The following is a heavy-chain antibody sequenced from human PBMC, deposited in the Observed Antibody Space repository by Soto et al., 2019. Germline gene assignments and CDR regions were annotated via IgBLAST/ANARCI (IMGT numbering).Heavy chain of an antibody. V-gene: IGHV3-43*01. CDR1: GFTFDDYT. J-gene: IGHJ6*02. CDR2: ISWDGGST. CDR3: AKDIASMVRGVISYYGMDV. D-gene: IGHD3-10*01. Sequence: GGSLRLSCAASGFTFDDYTMHWVRQAPGKGLEWVSLISWDGGSTYYADSVKGRFTISRDNSKNSLYLQMNSLRTEDTALYYCAKDIASMVRGVISYYGMDVWGQGTTVTVSS.